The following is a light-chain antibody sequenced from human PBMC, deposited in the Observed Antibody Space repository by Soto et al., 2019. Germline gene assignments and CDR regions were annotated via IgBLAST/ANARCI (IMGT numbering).Light chain of an antibody. CDR2: GAS. V-gene: IGKV3-20*01. Sequence: EIVLTQSPGTLSLSPGERVTLSCRASQSVYNNYLAWYQQRPGQAPRTLIYGASSRATGIPDRFSGSGSGTDFTLSISGLEPEDFAVYYCHHFGSLPETFGQGTKVDIK. CDR3: HHFGSLPET. CDR1: QSVYNNY. J-gene: IGKJ1*01.